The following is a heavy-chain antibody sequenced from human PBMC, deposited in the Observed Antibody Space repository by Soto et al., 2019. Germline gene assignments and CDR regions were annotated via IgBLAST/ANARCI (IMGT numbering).Heavy chain of an antibody. CDR2: ISYDGSNK. D-gene: IGHD3-22*01. V-gene: IGHV3-30*18. CDR1: GFTFSSNG. J-gene: IGHJ6*02. CDR3: AKGRYYHLYSMDV. Sequence: QVQLVESGGGVVQPGRSLRLSCAASGFTFSSNGMHWVRQAPGKGLEWVAVISYDGSNKYYEDSVKGRFTISRDNSKNTLYLQMNSLRAEDTAVYNCAKGRYYHLYSMDVWGQGTTVTVSS.